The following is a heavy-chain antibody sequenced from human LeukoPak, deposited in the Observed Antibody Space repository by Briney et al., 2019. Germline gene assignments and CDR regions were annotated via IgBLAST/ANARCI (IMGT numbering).Heavy chain of an antibody. CDR2: IYPGDSDT. CDR3: ARMQYQSDYYYYYGMDV. D-gene: IGHD2-2*01. Sequence: GESLQISCKGSGYSLTSYWIGWVRQMPGKGLEWMGIIYPGDSDTRYSPSFQGQVTISADKSISTAYLQWSSLKASDTAMYYCARMQYQSDYYYYYGMDVWGQGTTVTVSS. V-gene: IGHV5-51*01. J-gene: IGHJ6*02. CDR1: GYSLTSYW.